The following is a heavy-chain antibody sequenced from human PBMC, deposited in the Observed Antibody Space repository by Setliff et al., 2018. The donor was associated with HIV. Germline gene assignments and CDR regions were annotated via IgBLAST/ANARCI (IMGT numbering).Heavy chain of an antibody. D-gene: IGHD6-13*01. V-gene: IGHV2-70*17. CDR2: IDWDGAK. Sequence: SGPTLVNPTQTLTLTCTFSGFSLRTSGMCVSWIRQPPGKALEWLARIDWDGAKFYSTSLRTRLTISKDTSKNQVVLTMTNMDPVDTATYYCARLVFYSSPVVRGYYFDYWGQGTLVTVSS. CDR1: GFSLRTSGMC. J-gene: IGHJ4*02. CDR3: ARLVFYSSPVVRGYYFDY.